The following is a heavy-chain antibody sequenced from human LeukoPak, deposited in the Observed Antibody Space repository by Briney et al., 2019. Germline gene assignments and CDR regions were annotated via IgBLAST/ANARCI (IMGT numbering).Heavy chain of an antibody. V-gene: IGHV1-8*01. CDR3: ARIAAPGNRRLNY. Sequence: ASVKVSCKASGYTFTTYDINWVRQATGQGLEWMGWMNPNSGNTGYAQKFQGRVTMTRNTSISTAYMVLSRLRSEDTAVYYCARIAAPGNRRLNYWGQGTLVTVSS. CDR1: GYTFTTYD. CDR2: MNPNSGNT. J-gene: IGHJ4*02. D-gene: IGHD6-13*01.